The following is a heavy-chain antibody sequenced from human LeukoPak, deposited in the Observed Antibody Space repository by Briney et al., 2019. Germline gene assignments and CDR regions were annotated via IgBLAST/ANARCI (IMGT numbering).Heavy chain of an antibody. CDR1: GGTFISYA. Sequence: SVKVSCKASGGTFISYAISWVRQAPGQGLEWMGRIIPIFGTANYAQKFQGRVTITTDESTSTAYMELSSLRSEDTAVYYCARDTVFRWYFDLWGRGTLVTVSS. J-gene: IGHJ2*01. CDR2: IIPIFGTA. D-gene: IGHD4-11*01. CDR3: ARDTVFRWYFDL. V-gene: IGHV1-69*05.